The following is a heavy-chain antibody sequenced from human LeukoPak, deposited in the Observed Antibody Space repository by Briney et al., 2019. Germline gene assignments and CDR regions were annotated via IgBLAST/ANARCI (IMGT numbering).Heavy chain of an antibody. CDR1: GYTFSNQY. Sequence: ASVKVSCKGSGYTFSNQYMHWVRQAPGQGLEWMGWMNPNSGNTGYAQKFQGRVTITRNTSISTAYMELSSLRSEDTAVYYCARVKHDYSNYYFDYWGQGTLVTVSS. CDR3: ARVKHDYSNYYFDY. CDR2: MNPNSGNT. J-gene: IGHJ4*02. V-gene: IGHV1-8*01. D-gene: IGHD4-11*01.